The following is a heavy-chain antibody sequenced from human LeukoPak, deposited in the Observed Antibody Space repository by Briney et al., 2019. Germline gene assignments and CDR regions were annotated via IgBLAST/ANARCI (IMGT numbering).Heavy chain of an antibody. D-gene: IGHD3-9*01. V-gene: IGHV1-69*01. J-gene: IGHJ4*02. Sequence: SVKVSCKASGGTFSSYAISWVRQAPGQGLEWMGGIVPIFGTANYAQKFQGRVTITADESTSTAYMELSSLRSEDTAVYYCALCPYYDILTSYYFDYWGQGTLVTVSS. CDR1: GGTFSSYA. CDR3: ALCPYYDILTSYYFDY. CDR2: IVPIFGTA.